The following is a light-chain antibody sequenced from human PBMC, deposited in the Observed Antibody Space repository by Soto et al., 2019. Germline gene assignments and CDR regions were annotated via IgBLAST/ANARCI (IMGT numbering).Light chain of an antibody. CDR1: QSIGSY. Sequence: DIQMTQSPSSLSASVGDRVTIPCRASQSIGSYLNWYHQKPGKAPKLLIYAASSLQSGVPSRFSGSGSGTNFTLTISSLQPEDFATYYCQQSYNTPWTFGQGTKVEIK. J-gene: IGKJ1*01. V-gene: IGKV1-39*01. CDR2: AAS. CDR3: QQSYNTPWT.